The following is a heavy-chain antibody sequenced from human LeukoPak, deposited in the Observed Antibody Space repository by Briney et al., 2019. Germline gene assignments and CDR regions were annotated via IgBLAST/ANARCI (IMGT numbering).Heavy chain of an antibody. CDR1: GYTFTSYG. D-gene: IGHD1-26*01. CDR2: ISAYNGNT. J-gene: IGHJ4*02. Sequence: ASVKVSCKASGYTFTSYGISWVRQAPGQGLEWMGWISAYNGNTNYAQKLQGRDTMTTDTSTSTAYMELRSLRSDDTAVYYCARDRIWSYSRANYFDYWGQGTLVTVSS. CDR3: ARDRIWSYSRANYFDY. V-gene: IGHV1-18*01.